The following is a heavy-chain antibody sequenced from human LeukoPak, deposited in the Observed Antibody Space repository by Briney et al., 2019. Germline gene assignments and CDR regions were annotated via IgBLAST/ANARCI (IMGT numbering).Heavy chain of an antibody. V-gene: IGHV1-69*05. Sequence: ASVKVSCKASGGTFSSYAISWVRQAPGQGLEWMGGIIPIFGTANYAQKFQGRVTMTTDTSTSTAYMELRSLRSDDTAVYYCARDGYTSPVGYWGQGTLVTVSS. J-gene: IGHJ4*02. CDR1: GGTFSSYA. CDR2: IIPIFGTA. CDR3: ARDGYTSPVGY. D-gene: IGHD5-24*01.